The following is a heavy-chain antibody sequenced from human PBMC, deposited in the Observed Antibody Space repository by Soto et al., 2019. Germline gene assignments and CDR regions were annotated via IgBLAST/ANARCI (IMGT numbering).Heavy chain of an antibody. CDR1: GFTFSSYW. J-gene: IGHJ3*02. CDR3: ARDHKLTFCAFDI. CDR2: INSDGSST. Sequence: GGSLRLSCAASGFTFSSYWMHWVLQAPGKGLVWVSRINSDGSSTSYADSVKGRFTISRDNAKNTLYLQMNSLRAEDTAVYYCARDHKLTFCAFDIWGQGTMVTVSS. V-gene: IGHV3-74*01. D-gene: IGHD3-16*01.